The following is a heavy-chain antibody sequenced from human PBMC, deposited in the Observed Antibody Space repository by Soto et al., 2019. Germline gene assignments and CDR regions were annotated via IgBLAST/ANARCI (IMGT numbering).Heavy chain of an antibody. CDR2: INSDGSST. J-gene: IGHJ5*02. D-gene: IGHD3-3*01. CDR3: TRDLSYTIWFDP. V-gene: IGHV3-74*01. CDR1: KFTDSSYW. Sequence: GGSLRLSSAASKFTDSSYWRHLVGRAPGKGLVWVSRINSDGSSTTYADSVKGRFTISRDNAKNTLFLQMNSLRAEDTAIYYCTRDLSYTIWFDPWGQGTLVTVSS.